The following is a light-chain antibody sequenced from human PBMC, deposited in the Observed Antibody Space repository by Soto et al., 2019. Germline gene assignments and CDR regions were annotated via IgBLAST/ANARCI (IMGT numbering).Light chain of an antibody. CDR2: LGS. J-gene: IGKJ1*01. CDR1: QSLLHSNGYNY. Sequence: DIVMTQSPLSLPVTPGEPASISCRSSQSLLHSNGYNYLDWYLQKPGQSPQLLIYLGSNRASGVHDRFSGSGSGTVYTLKISRVEAEDVGVYYCMQALQTPWTFGQGTKVEIK. CDR3: MQALQTPWT. V-gene: IGKV2-28*01.